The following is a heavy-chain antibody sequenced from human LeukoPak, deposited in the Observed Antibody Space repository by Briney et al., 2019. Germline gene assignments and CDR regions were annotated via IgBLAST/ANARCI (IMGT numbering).Heavy chain of an antibody. Sequence: SETLSLTCTVSGGSFSSSSYYWGWLRQPPGKGPVWIWSIYYSGITYYNPSLKSRVSISVDTSKNQFSLKLSSVTAADAAVYYCARQGGSAYGFYYYYYYMDVWGKGTTVTISS. D-gene: IGHD5-12*01. CDR1: GGSFSSSSYY. V-gene: IGHV4-39*01. CDR3: ARQGGSAYGFYYYYYYMDV. CDR2: IYYSGIT. J-gene: IGHJ6*03.